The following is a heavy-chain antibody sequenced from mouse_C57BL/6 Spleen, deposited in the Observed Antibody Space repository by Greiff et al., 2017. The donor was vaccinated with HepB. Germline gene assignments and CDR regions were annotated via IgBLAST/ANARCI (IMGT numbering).Heavy chain of an antibody. Sequence: VQLKESGPGMVKPSQSLSLTCTVTGYSITSGYDWHWIRHFPGNKLEWMGYISYSGSTNYNPSLKSRISITHDTSKNHFFLKLNSVTTEDTATYYCARGDSSGYVGYWGQGTTLTVSS. CDR3: ARGDSSGYVGY. CDR2: ISYSGST. J-gene: IGHJ2*01. D-gene: IGHD3-2*02. CDR1: GYSITSGYD. V-gene: IGHV3-1*01.